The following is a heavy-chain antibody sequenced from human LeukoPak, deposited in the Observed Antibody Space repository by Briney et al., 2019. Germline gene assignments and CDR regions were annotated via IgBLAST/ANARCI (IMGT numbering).Heavy chain of an antibody. Sequence: GASVKVSCKASGYTFTGYYMHWVRQAPGQGLEWMGWINPNSGDTDYAQKFQGRVTMTRDTSISTAYMELSRLRSDDTAVYYCTRVPLQWASYYFDCWGQGTLVTVSS. V-gene: IGHV1-2*02. J-gene: IGHJ4*02. CDR1: GYTFTGYY. D-gene: IGHD2-8*01. CDR3: TRVPLQWASYYFDC. CDR2: INPNSGDT.